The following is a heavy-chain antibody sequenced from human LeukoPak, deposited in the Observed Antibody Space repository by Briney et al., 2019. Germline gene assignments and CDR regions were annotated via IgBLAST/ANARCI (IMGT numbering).Heavy chain of an antibody. Sequence: GGSLRLSCAASGFTFTSYGMHWVRQSPGKGLEWVALITYDGYYKYYSDSVKGRFTISSDTSKNTLYLQMNSLRAEDTAVYYCARDLSPVVRASPMGYWGQGTLVTVSS. V-gene: IGHV3-30*03. CDR2: ITYDGYYK. J-gene: IGHJ4*02. CDR1: GFTFTSYG. CDR3: ARDLSPVVRASPMGY. D-gene: IGHD3-10*01.